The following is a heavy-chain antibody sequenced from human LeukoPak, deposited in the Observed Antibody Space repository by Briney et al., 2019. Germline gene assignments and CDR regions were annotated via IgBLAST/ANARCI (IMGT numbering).Heavy chain of an antibody. CDR2: ISSSSSYI. Sequence: PGGSLRLSCAASGFTFSSYSMNWVRQAPGKGLEWVSSISSSSSYIYYADSVKGRFTISRDNAKNSLYLQMNSLRAEDTAVYYCASKGDIVVVPAANTWGQGTLVTVSS. D-gene: IGHD2-2*01. V-gene: IGHV3-21*01. CDR1: GFTFSSYS. CDR3: ASKGDIVVVPAANT. J-gene: IGHJ4*02.